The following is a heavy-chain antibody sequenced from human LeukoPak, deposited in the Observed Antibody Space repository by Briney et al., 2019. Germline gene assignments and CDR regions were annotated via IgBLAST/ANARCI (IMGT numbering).Heavy chain of an antibody. J-gene: IGHJ4*02. D-gene: IGHD3-10*01. CDR3: AREGDGSGFDY. V-gene: IGHV4-34*01. Sequence: PSETLSLTCAVYGGSFSGYYWSWIRQPPGKGLEWIGEINHSGSTNYNPSLKSRVTISVDTSKNQFSLKLSSVTAADTAVYYCAREGDGSGFDYWGQGTLVTVSS. CDR2: INHSGST. CDR1: GGSFSGYY.